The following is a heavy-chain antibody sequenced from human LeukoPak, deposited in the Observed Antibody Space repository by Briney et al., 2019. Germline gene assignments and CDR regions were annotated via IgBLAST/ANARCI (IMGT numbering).Heavy chain of an antibody. V-gene: IGHV4-34*01. CDR1: GGSFSTYY. CDR3: ARTGNIVVVPAAIPFDY. J-gene: IGHJ4*02. CDR2: INHSGST. Sequence: SETLSLTCAVYGGSFSTYYWSWIRQPPGKGLEWIGEINHSGSTNYNPSLKSRVTISVDTSKTQFSLRLSSVTAADTAVYYCARTGNIVVVPAAIPFDYWGQGTLVTVSS. D-gene: IGHD2-2*01.